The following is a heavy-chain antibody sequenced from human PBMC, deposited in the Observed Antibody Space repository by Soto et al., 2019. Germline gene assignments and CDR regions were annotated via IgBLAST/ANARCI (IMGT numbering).Heavy chain of an antibody. CDR2: IGGDGNT. CDR3: AKKFGYSSSRGYYPGAFDC. Sequence: EVQLLESGGDLVQPGGSLRLSCAASGFIFGTNAMAWVRQAPGKGLEWVSAIGGDGNTYYTDSVKGRFTISRDNSKNILNLQMNSLRAEDTDLYYCAKKFGYSSSRGYYPGAFDCWGQGTLVTVSS. D-gene: IGHD3-22*01. J-gene: IGHJ4*02. V-gene: IGHV3-23*01. CDR1: GFIFGTNA.